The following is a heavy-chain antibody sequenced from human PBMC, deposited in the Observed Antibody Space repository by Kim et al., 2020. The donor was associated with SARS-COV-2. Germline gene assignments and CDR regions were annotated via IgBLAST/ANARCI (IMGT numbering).Heavy chain of an antibody. D-gene: IGHD6-13*01. J-gene: IGHJ6*02. CDR3: AREFRQQLSYYYYYGMDV. Sequence: GGSLRLSCAASGFTFSSYWMHWVRQAPGKGLVWVSRINSDGSSTSYADSVKGRFTISRDNAKNTLYLQMNSLRAEDTAVYYCAREFRQQLSYYYYYGMDVWGQGTTATVSS. CDR1: GFTFSSYW. V-gene: IGHV3-74*01. CDR2: INSDGSST.